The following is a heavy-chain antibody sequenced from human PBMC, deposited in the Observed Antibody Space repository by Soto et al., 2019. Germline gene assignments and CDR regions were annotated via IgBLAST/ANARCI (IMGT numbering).Heavy chain of an antibody. CDR1: GFTVSSYA. D-gene: IGHD6-13*01. J-gene: IGHJ4*02. V-gene: IGHV3-23*01. CDR2: ISAST. CDR3: AIRMYSTRWYYLDY. Sequence: EMQLLESGGGLVQAGGSLRLSCEASGFTVSSYALNWVRQAPGKGLEWVSGISASTYYADSVKGRFTISRDTSKNTLYLQMNSLRAEDRAIYFCAIRMYSTRWYYLDYWGQGTLVTVSS.